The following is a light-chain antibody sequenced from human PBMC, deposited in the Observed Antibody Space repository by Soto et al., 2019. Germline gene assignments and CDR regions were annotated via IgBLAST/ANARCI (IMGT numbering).Light chain of an antibody. Sequence: QSVLTQPASVSGSLGQSITISCTGTSSDIGGYKYVSWYQQHPGKAPKLIIFEVSNRPSGVSDRFSGSNSGNTASLTISGLQAADEADYYCSLYTSENTYVFGTGTKVTVL. J-gene: IGLJ1*01. V-gene: IGLV2-14*01. CDR3: SLYTSENTYV. CDR2: EVS. CDR1: SSDIGGYKY.